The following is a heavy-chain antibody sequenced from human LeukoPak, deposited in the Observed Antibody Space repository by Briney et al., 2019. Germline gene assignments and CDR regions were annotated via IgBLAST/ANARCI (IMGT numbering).Heavy chain of an antibody. J-gene: IGHJ4*02. CDR2: ISRTTSPI. Sequence: GGSLRLSCAASGFTFSSYSMNWVRQAPGKGPEWLSYISRTTSPIYYADSVKGRFTISRDNAKNSLYLQMNSLRAEDTAVYYCARDPDNGGGLDYWGQGTLVTVSS. D-gene: IGHD1-1*01. CDR1: GFTFSSYS. CDR3: ARDPDNGGGLDY. V-gene: IGHV3-48*01.